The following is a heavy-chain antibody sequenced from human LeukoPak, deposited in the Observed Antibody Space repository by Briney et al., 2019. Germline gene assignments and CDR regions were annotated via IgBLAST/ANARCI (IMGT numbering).Heavy chain of an antibody. J-gene: IGHJ6*03. CDR2: INPSGGST. CDR1: GYTFTSYY. Sequence: GASVKVSCKASGYTFTSYYMHWVRQAPGQGLEWMGIINPSGGSTSYAQKLQGRVTMTTDTSTSTANMELRSLRSDDTAVYYCAREGTKLPWFGELRITRYYYYYMDVWGKGTTVTISS. CDR3: AREGTKLPWFGELRITRYYYYYMDV. V-gene: IGHV1-46*01. D-gene: IGHD3-10*01.